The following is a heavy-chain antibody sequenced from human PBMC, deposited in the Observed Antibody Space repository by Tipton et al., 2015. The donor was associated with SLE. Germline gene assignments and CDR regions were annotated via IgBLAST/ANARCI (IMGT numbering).Heavy chain of an antibody. V-gene: IGHV4-61*09. CDR1: GGSISSGSYY. CDR3: ARDGGVFSDY. D-gene: IGHD3-10*01. CDR2: IYTSGST. Sequence: TLSLTCTVSGGSISSGSYYWSWIRQPAGKGLEWIGYIYTSGSTNYNPSLKSRVTISVDTSKNQFSLKLSSVTAEDTAVYYCARDGGVFSDYWGQGTLVTVSS. J-gene: IGHJ4*02.